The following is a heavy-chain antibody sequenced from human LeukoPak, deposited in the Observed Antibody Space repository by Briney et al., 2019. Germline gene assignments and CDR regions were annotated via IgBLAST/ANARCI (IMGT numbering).Heavy chain of an antibody. J-gene: IGHJ6*03. Sequence: ASVKVSCKASGYTFTSYYMHWVRQAPGQGLEWMGIINPSGGSTSYAQKFQGRVTMTTDTSTSTAYMELRSLRSDDTAVYYCASTGKDYYYYYYMDVWGKGTTVTVSS. V-gene: IGHV1-46*01. CDR2: INPSGGST. CDR3: ASTGKDYYYYYYMDV. CDR1: GYTFTSYY.